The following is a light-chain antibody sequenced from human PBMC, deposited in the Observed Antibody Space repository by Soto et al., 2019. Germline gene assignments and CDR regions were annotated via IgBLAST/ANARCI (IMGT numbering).Light chain of an antibody. J-gene: IGLJ2*01. Sequence: QSVLTQSPSASASLGASVKLTCTLSSGHSTYAIAWHQQQPDKGPRYLMKVYSDGTHSKGDGIPDRFSGSSSGAERYLTVSRLQSEDEADYDCQTWGTGIRVFGGGTKVTVL. CDR1: SGHSTYA. CDR3: QTWGTGIRV. V-gene: IGLV4-69*01. CDR2: VYSDGTH.